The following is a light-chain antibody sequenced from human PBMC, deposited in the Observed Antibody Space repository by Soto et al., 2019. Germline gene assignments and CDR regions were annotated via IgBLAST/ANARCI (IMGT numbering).Light chain of an antibody. J-gene: IGKJ4*01. CDR2: ASS. CDR1: QGISSY. V-gene: IGKV1-9*01. Sequence: DIQLTQSPSFLSASVGDRVTISCRASQGISSYLAWYQHKPGKAPNLLISASSTLQSGVPSRFSGRGSGKEFTLTISSLQAEDFATYYCQQLNSYPLSFGGGTKVDIK. CDR3: QQLNSYPLS.